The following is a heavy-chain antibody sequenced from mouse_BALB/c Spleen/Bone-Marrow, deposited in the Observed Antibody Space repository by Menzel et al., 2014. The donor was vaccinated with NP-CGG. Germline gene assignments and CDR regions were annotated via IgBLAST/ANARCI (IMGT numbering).Heavy chain of an antibody. CDR2: IYPSDSYT. J-gene: IGHJ4*01. Sequence: QVQLQQPGAELVRPGASVKVSCKASGYTFTSYWINWVKQRPGQGLEWIGNIYPSDSYTNYNQNFKDKATLTVDKSSSTAYMQLSSPTSEDSAVYYCTRQYSNYYAMDYWGQGTSVTVSS. CDR3: TRQYSNYYAMDY. CDR1: GYTFTSYW. V-gene: IGHV1-69*02. D-gene: IGHD2-5*01.